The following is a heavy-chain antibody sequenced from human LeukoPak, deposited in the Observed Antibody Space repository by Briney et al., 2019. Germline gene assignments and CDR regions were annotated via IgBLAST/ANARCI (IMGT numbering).Heavy chain of an antibody. J-gene: IGHJ4*02. V-gene: IGHV3-23*01. D-gene: IGHD2-2*02. CDR3: AKVQTPYCSSTSCYNFDY. CDR1: GFTFSSYA. Sequence: GALRLSCAAFGFTFSSYAMTWVRQAPGKGLEWVSAISGSGNSTYYADSVKGRFTISRDNSKNTLYLQINSLRAEDTAVYYCAKVQTPYCSSTSCYNFDYWGQGTLVTVSS. CDR2: ISGSGNST.